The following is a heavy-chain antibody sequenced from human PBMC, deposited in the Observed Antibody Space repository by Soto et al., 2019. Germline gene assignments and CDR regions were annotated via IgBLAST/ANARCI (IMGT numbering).Heavy chain of an antibody. V-gene: IGHV1-18*01. CDR1: GYTFTSYG. CDR2: ISAYNGNK. CDR3: GSYGATSNFDY. J-gene: IGHJ4*02. Sequence: QVQLVQSGAEVKKPGASVKVSCKASGYTFTSYGISWVRQAPGQGLEWMGWISAYNGNKNYAQKLQGRVTMTTDTDTSTTYMEMRRRSFGDDAVDFCGSYGATSNFDYWGQGTLVTVYS. D-gene: IGHD3-16*01.